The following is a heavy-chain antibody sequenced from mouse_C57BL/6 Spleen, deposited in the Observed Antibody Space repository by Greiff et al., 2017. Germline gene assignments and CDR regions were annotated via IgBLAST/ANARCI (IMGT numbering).Heavy chain of an antibody. Sequence: LVESGAELVKPGASVKLSCKASGYTFTSYWMHWVKQRPGQGLEWLGMIHPNSGSTNYNEKFKSKATLTVDKSSSTAYMQLSSLTSEDSAVYYCATLGSSGPFAYWGQGTLVTVSA. D-gene: IGHD3-2*02. CDR2: IHPNSGST. J-gene: IGHJ3*01. CDR3: ATLGSSGPFAY. V-gene: IGHV1-64*01. CDR1: GYTFTSYW.